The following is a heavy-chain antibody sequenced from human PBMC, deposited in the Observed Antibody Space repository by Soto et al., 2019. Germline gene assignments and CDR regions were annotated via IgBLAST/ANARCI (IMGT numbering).Heavy chain of an antibody. V-gene: IGHV1-46*01. CDR3: GRDTSGLDY. J-gene: IGHJ4*02. CDR1: GYTFASHY. CDR2: INPHGGNT. Sequence: QVQLVQSGAEVKKPGASVKVSCQASGYTFASHYIHWVRQAPGQGLEWMGVINPHGGNTRYAQRFQDRLTLTTDTPSNSVYLDLSSLSSDDTAVYYCGRDTSGLDYWGQGTLVTVSS.